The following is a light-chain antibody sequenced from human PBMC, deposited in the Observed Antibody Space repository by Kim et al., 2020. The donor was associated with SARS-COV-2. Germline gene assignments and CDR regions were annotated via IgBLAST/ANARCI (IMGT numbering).Light chain of an antibody. CDR2: AAS. V-gene: IGKV1-8*01. J-gene: IGKJ2*03. CDR3: QQYYSYPYS. Sequence: SATTEDKVTVTCQASQDISSYLAWYQQKPGRAPKLLIYAASTLQSGVPSRFSGSGSGTDFTLTISCLQSEDFATYYCQQYYSYPYSFGQGTKLEI. CDR1: QDISSY.